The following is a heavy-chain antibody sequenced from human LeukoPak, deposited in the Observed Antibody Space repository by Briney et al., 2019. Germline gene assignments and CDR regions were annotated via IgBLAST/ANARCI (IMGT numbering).Heavy chain of an antibody. J-gene: IGHJ4*02. CDR2: IHHGGTT. D-gene: IGHD3-10*02. Sequence: SETLSLTCTVFGDSMNNYYWNWIRQPPGKGLEWIGNIHHGGTTKFHPSLEGRVTISVDTSKKQFSLRLRSVTAADTAVYYCAKTGSLFGRFLDHWGQGALVIVSS. CDR3: AKTGSLFGRFLDH. V-gene: IGHV4-59*01. CDR1: GDSMNNYY.